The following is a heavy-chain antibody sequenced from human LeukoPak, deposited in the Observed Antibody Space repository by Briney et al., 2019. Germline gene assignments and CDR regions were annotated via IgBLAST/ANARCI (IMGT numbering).Heavy chain of an antibody. CDR2: IYYSGRT. Sequence: PSETLSLTCTVSGYSISSGYYWGWIRQPPGKGLEWIGSIYYSGRTYYNPSLKSRVTVSIDKSTNQFSLQLSSVTAADTAVYYCASVGGTHSRFDPWGQGTLVTVSS. V-gene: IGHV4-38-2*02. CDR3: ASVGGTHSRFDP. CDR1: GYSISSGYY. D-gene: IGHD2-15*01. J-gene: IGHJ5*02.